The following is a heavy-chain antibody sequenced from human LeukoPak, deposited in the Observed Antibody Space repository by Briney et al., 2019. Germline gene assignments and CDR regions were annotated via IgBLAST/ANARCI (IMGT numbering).Heavy chain of an antibody. Sequence: SEPLSLPCTVSGDSISGSYWTWVRQPPGQGLEWIGQIHYSGRADYNPSLKRRITISVDTSKNQMSLTLTSVTAADTAIYYCVKFGVDYDMGVWGQGTTVTVSS. J-gene: IGHJ6*02. CDR1: GDSISGSY. V-gene: IGHV4-59*01. CDR2: IHYSGRA. D-gene: IGHD3-16*01. CDR3: VKFGVDYDMGV.